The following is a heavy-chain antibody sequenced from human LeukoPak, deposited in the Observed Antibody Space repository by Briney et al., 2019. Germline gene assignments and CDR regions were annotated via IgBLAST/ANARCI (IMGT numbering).Heavy chain of an antibody. J-gene: IGHJ3*02. CDR3: AKSNGYGLVDI. V-gene: IGHV4-39*07. CDR2: IFSGST. CDR1: GGSISTSSYY. Sequence: SETLSLTCTVSGGSISTSSYYWGWVRQPPGKGLEWIGNIFSGSTSYSPSLKSRVTISLDTSRNQFSLKLNSVTAADTAVYYCAKSNGYGLVDIWGQGTMVTVSS. D-gene: IGHD3-10*01.